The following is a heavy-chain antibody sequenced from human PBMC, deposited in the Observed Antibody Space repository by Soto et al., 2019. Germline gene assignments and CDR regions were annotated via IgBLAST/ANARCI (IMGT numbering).Heavy chain of an antibody. CDR3: AKDRVLRAVAHYFDY. V-gene: IGHV3-11*05. Sequence: GGSLRLSCAASGFTFSGYYMSWIRQAPGKGLEWVSYISSSSSYTNYADSVKGRFTISRDNAKNSLYLQMNSLRAEDTAVYYCAKDRVLRAVAHYFDYWGQGTLVTVSS. CDR1: GFTFSGYY. J-gene: IGHJ4*02. CDR2: ISSSSSYT. D-gene: IGHD6-19*01.